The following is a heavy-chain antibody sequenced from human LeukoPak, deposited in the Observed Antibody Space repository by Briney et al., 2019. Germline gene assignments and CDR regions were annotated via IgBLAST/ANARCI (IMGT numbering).Heavy chain of an antibody. CDR2: IIPIFGTA. Sequence: GASVKASCKASGDTFISYAISWVRQAPGQGLEWMGGIIPIFGTANYAQKFQGRVTITADESTSTAYMELSSLRSEDTAVYYCARGRMAGTYVFDYWGQGTLVTVSS. CDR3: ARGRMAGTYVFDY. CDR1: GDTFISYA. D-gene: IGHD6-19*01. V-gene: IGHV1-69*13. J-gene: IGHJ4*02.